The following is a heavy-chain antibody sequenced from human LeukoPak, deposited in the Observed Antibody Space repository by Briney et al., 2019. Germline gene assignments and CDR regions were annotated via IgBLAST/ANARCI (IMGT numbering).Heavy chain of an antibody. CDR2: INPNSGGT. CDR1: GYTFTGYY. Sequence: ASVKVSCKASGYTFTGYYMHWVRQAPGQGLEWMGWINPNSGGTNYAQKFQGRVTMTRDTSISTAYMELSRLRSDDTAVYYCARDQLRAGSEDAFDIWGQGTRVTVSS. D-gene: IGHD1-7*01. CDR3: ARDQLRAGSEDAFDI. J-gene: IGHJ3*02. V-gene: IGHV1-2*02.